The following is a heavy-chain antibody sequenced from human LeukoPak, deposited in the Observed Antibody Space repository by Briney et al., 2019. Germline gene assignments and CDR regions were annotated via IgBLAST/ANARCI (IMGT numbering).Heavy chain of an antibody. CDR1: GGSISSYY. CDR3: ARRVEDLRYYYMDV. J-gene: IGHJ6*03. V-gene: IGHV4-39*01. CDR2: IYYSGST. Sequence: SETLSLTCTVSGGSISSYYWSWIRQPPGKGLEWIGSIYYSGSTYYNPSLKSRVTISVDTSKNQFSLKLSSVTAADTAVYYCARRVEDLRYYYMDVWGKGTTVTISS. D-gene: IGHD2-15*01.